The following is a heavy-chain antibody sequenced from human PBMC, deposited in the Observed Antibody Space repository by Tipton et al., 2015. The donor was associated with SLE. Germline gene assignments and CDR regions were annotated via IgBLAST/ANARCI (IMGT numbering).Heavy chain of an antibody. J-gene: IGHJ4*02. CDR1: GFTFSSYW. D-gene: IGHD6-13*01. V-gene: IGHV3-21*01. CDR2: ISSSSSYI. CDR3: ARDGSSSSWYSDY. Sequence: GSLRLSCAASGFTFSSYWMSWVRQAPGKGLEWVSSISSSSSYIYYADSVKGRFTISRDNAKNSLYLQMNSLRAEDTAVYYCARDGSSSSWYSDYWGQGTLVTVSS.